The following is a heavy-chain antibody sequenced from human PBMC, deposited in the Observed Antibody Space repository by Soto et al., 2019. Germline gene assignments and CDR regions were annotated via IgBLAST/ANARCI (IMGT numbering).Heavy chain of an antibody. V-gene: IGHV1-2*04. CDR2: INPNSGGT. CDR1: GYTFTGYY. Sequence: ASVKVSCKASGYTFTGYYMHWVRQAPGQGLEWMGWINPNSGGTNYAQKFQGWVTMTRDTSISTAYMELSRLRSDDTAVYYCARNHDENGYDFDYWGQGTLVTVSS. D-gene: IGHD5-12*01. CDR3: ARNHDENGYDFDY. J-gene: IGHJ4*02.